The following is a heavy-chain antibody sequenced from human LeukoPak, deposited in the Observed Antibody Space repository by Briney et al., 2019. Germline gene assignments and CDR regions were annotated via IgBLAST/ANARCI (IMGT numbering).Heavy chain of an antibody. CDR1: GCTFCEYS. Sequence: GGALTLSCTASGCTFCEYSMSWVGQAPGKGLEWVGFIRSKAYGGTTEYAASVTGRFTSSKDDSKSIADVHMNILNTEATAVFYCTRARIRDSCTKKGLYYFDYWGQGTMVTVSS. CDR2: IRSKAYGGTT. J-gene: IGHJ4*02. V-gene: IGHV3-49*04. CDR3: TRARIRDSCTKKGLYYFDY. D-gene: IGHD5-24*01.